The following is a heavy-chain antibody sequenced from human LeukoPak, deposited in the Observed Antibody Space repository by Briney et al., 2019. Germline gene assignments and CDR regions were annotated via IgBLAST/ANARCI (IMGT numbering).Heavy chain of an antibody. V-gene: IGHV4-39*07. J-gene: IGHJ5*02. Sequence: PSETLSLTCTVSGGSISTSSYYWGWVRQPPGKGLEWIGNIFYSGSTYYSPSLKSRVTISLDTSKNQCSLRLSSVTAADTAVYYCARDRKDEAWFDPWGQGTLVTVSS. CDR3: ARDRKDEAWFDP. CDR1: GGSISTSSYY. CDR2: IFYSGST.